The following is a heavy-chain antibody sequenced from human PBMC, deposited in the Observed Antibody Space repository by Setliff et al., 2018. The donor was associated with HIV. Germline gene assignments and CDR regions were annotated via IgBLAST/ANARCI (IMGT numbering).Heavy chain of an antibody. V-gene: IGHV4-39*02. CDR2: IYHTGST. D-gene: IGHD1-1*01. Sequence: SETLSLTCTVSGGSINSTSYYWGWIRQPPGNGLEWIGSIYHTGSTYYKPSLKSRVTISVDTSKNQFSLRLSSVAAGDTAVYYCARETRPGLTRSGFDYWGQGTLVTV. CDR3: ARETRPGLTRSGFDY. CDR1: GGSINSTSYY. J-gene: IGHJ4*02.